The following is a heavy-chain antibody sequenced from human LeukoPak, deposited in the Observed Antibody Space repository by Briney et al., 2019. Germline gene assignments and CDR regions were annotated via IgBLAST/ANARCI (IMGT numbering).Heavy chain of an antibody. V-gene: IGHV3-23*01. Sequence: GGSLRLSCAASGFTLSGYAMSWVRQAPGKGLEWVSTISGSGGSTYYADSVKGRFTTSRDNSKNTLYLQMNSLRAEDTAVYYCAKGTYYPNYYFDYWGLGTLVTVSS. CDR2: ISGSGGST. J-gene: IGHJ4*02. CDR3: AKGTYYPNYYFDY. CDR1: GFTLSGYA. D-gene: IGHD2-21*01.